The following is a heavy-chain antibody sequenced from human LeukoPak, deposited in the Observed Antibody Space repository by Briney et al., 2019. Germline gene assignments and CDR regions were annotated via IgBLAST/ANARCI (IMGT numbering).Heavy chain of an antibody. V-gene: IGHV1-69*13. J-gene: IGHJ4*02. CDR3: ARGSGQTGESPYYFDY. CDR1: GDTFSSYA. D-gene: IGHD7-27*01. Sequence: SVKVSCKASGDTFSSYAISWVRQAPGQGLEWMGGIIPIFGTANYAQKFQGRVTITADESTSTAYMELSSLRSEDTAVYYCARGSGQTGESPYYFDYWGRGTLVTVSS. CDR2: IIPIFGTA.